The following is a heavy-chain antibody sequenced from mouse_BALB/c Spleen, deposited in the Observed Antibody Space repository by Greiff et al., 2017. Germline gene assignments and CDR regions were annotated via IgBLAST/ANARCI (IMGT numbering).Heavy chain of an antibody. V-gene: IGHV5-6-5*01. Sequence: DVKLVESGGGLVKPGGSLKLSCAASGFTFSSYAMSWVRQTPEKRLEWVASISSGGSTYYPDSVKGRFTISRDNARNILYLQMSSLRSEDTAMYYCARGRGTTVVADYFDYWGQGTTLTVAS. CDR2: ISSGGST. J-gene: IGHJ2*01. CDR3: ARGRGTTVVADYFDY. D-gene: IGHD1-1*01. CDR1: GFTFSSYA.